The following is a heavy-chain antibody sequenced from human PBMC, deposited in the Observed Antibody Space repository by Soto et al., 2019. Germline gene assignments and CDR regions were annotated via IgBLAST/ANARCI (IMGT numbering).Heavy chain of an antibody. Sequence: EVQVVESGGGLVKPGGSLRLSREVSGLPFAKVWMSWIRQAPGKGLEWVGRIKSQTDGGRIDYAAPVKGRFTISRDDSKNTLHLQMNSLKTEDTAVYYCTTSVTGTPRAIDYWGQGNLVTVSS. J-gene: IGHJ4*02. CDR3: TTSVTGTPRAIDY. V-gene: IGHV3-15*01. CDR1: GLPFAKVW. CDR2: IKSQTDGGRI. D-gene: IGHD1-7*01.